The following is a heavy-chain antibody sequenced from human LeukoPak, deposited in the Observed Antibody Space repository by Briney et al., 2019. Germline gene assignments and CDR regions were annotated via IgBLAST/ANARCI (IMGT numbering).Heavy chain of an antibody. CDR2: ISGSGGST. CDR3: AKRGHCSSTSCYAGKGWFDP. CDR1: GFTFSSYA. D-gene: IGHD2-2*01. V-gene: IGHV3-23*01. Sequence: GGSLRLSCAASGFTFSSYAMSWVRQAPGKGLEWVSAISGSGGSTYYADSVKGRFTISRDNSKNTLYLQMNSLRAEDTAVYYSAKRGHCSSTSCYAGKGWFDPWGQGTLVTVSS. J-gene: IGHJ5*02.